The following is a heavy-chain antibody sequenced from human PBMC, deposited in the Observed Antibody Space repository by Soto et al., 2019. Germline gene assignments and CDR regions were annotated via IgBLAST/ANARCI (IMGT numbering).Heavy chain of an antibody. D-gene: IGHD2-2*01. CDR2: ISAYNGNT. CDR1: GYTFTSYG. Sequence: SVKVSCKASGYTFTSYGISWVRQAPGQGLEWMGWISAYNGNTNYAQKLQGRVTMTKDTSTSTAYMELRSLRSDDTAVYYCARAHGLIVVVPAATTPFSNWFDPWGQGTLVTVSS. CDR3: ARAHGLIVVVPAATTPFSNWFDP. J-gene: IGHJ5*02. V-gene: IGHV1-18*01.